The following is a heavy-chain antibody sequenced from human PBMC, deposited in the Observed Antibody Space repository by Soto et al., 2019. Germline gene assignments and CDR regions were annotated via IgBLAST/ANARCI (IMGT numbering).Heavy chain of an antibody. V-gene: IGHV3-48*01. CDR2: ISSSSSTI. CDR1: GFTFSSYS. D-gene: IGHD6-13*01. Sequence: GGSLRLSCAASGFTFSSYSMNWVRQAPGKGLEWVSYISSSSSTIYYADSVKGRFTISRDNAKNSLYLQMNSLRAEDTAVYYCARELPAYIAAARSFDYWGQGTLVTVSS. J-gene: IGHJ4*02. CDR3: ARELPAYIAAARSFDY.